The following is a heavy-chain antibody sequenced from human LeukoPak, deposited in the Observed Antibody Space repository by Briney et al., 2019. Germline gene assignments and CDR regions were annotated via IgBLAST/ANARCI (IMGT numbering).Heavy chain of an antibody. D-gene: IGHD3-22*01. CDR3: ARPKYHDSSGYCAD. J-gene: IGHJ4*02. CDR1: GGTFSRFA. V-gene: IGHV1-69*04. CDR2: IIPTLAIT. Sequence: RASVKVSCKASGGTFSRFAISWVRQAPGQGLEWMGKIIPTLAITDYSQKFQGRVTITADTSTGTAYMELSSLRSQDTAVYYCARPKYHDSSGYCADWGQGTLVTVSS.